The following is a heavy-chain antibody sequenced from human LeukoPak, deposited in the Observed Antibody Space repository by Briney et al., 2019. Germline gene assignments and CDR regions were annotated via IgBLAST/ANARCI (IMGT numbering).Heavy chain of an antibody. J-gene: IGHJ4*02. V-gene: IGHV3-30-3*01. CDR2: ISYDGSNK. CDR1: GFTFSSYA. D-gene: IGHD3-3*01. CDR3: ARFWSGYFDY. Sequence: GRSLRLSCAASGFTFSSYAMHWVRQAPGKGLEWVAVISYDGSNKYYADSVKSRFTISRDNSKNTLYLQMNSLRAEDTAVYYCARFWSGYFDYWGQGTLVTVSS.